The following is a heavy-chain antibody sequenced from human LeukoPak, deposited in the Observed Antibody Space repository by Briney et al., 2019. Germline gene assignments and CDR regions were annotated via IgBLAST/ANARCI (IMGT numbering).Heavy chain of an antibody. CDR2: INPSGGST. CDR1: GYTFTSYY. CDR3: ARDPMYDFWSGYPDYYYYIDV. V-gene: IGHV1-46*01. J-gene: IGHJ6*03. Sequence: ASVKVSCKASGYTFTSYYMHWVRQAPGQGREWMGIINPSGGSTSYSQKFHCRVTMTTAMSTSTVYMELSSLRSEDTAVYYCARDPMYDFWSGYPDYYYYIDVWGKGTTVTVSS. D-gene: IGHD3-3*01.